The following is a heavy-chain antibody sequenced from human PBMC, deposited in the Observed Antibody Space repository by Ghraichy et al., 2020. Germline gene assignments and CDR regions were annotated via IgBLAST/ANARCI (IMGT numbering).Heavy chain of an antibody. CDR1: GFSISNGYH. CDR3: AREMVTSIEEAFDI. V-gene: IGHV4-38-2*02. Sequence: SETLSPTCDVSGFSISNGYHWGWIRQPPGKGLEWIGSLFHSGATYHNPSLDSRVTTSVDTSKNQFSLKLRSVTATDTAVYYCAREMVTSIEEAFDIWGRGTMVTVSS. J-gene: IGHJ3*02. D-gene: IGHD2-21*02. CDR2: LFHSGAT.